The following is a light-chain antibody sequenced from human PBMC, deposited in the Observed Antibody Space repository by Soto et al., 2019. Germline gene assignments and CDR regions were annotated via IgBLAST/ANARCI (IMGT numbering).Light chain of an antibody. V-gene: IGKV1-5*03. CDR2: KAS. CDR1: QSISSY. CDR3: QHYNSYSEA. Sequence: DIHMTQSPSSLSASLLYIVTITCXASQSISSYLNWYQQKPGKAPKLLIYKASTLKSGVPSRFSGSGSGTEFTLTISSLQPDDFATYYCQHYNSYSEAFGQGTKV. J-gene: IGKJ1*01.